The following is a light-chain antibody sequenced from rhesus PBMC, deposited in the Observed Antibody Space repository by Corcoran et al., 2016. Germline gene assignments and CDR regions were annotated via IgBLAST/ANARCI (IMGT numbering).Light chain of an antibody. Sequence: DIQLTQSPSSLSASVGDRVTITCRASQGISSYLAWYQQKPGKAPKLLIYDASNLQSGVPSRFSGSGSWTDFTLTISSLQPEDFAVYYCQQRNSYPFTFGPGTKLDIK. CDR1: QGISSY. CDR3: QQRNSYPFT. V-gene: IGKV1-38*01. J-gene: IGKJ3*01. CDR2: DAS.